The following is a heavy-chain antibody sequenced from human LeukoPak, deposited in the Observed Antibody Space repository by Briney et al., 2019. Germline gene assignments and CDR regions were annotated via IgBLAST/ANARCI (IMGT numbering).Heavy chain of an antibody. CDR3: AKESLEYQLPKGYNWFDP. V-gene: IGHV3-30*18. Sequence: PGRSLRLSCAASGFTFSSYGMHWVRQAPGKGLEWVAVISYDGSNKYYADSVKGRFTISRDNSKNTLYLQMNSLRAEDTAVYYCAKESLEYQLPKGYNWFDPWGQGTLVTVSS. D-gene: IGHD2-2*01. J-gene: IGHJ5*02. CDR2: ISYDGSNK. CDR1: GFTFSSYG.